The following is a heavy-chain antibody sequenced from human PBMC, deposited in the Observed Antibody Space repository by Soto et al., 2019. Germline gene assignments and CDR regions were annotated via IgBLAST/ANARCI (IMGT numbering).Heavy chain of an antibody. CDR2: ISSGSNYI. D-gene: IGHD3-22*01. CDR3: ARGRSGDELIVVINF. V-gene: IGHV3-21*01. CDR1: GFTFSTYT. Sequence: EVQLVESGGGHVKPGGSLRLSCAASGFTFSTYTMTWVRQTPGKGLEWVASISSGSNYIYYAESVKGRFSISRDNAKTSLFLQMNSLRAEDTAVYYCARGRSGDELIVVINFCGQGTRVSVSS. J-gene: IGHJ4*02.